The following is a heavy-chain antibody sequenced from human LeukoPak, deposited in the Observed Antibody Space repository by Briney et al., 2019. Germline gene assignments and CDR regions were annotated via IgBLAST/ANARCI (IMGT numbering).Heavy chain of an antibody. CDR1: GGSFSGYY. D-gene: IGHD6-19*01. Sequence: PSETLSLTCAVYGGSFSGYYWSWIRQPPGKGLEWIGEINHSGSTNYNPSLKSRVTISVDTSKNQFSLKLSSVTAADTAVYYCARQRVYSSGWLDYWGQGTLVTVSS. CDR3: ARQRVYSSGWLDY. J-gene: IGHJ4*02. CDR2: INHSGST. V-gene: IGHV4-34*01.